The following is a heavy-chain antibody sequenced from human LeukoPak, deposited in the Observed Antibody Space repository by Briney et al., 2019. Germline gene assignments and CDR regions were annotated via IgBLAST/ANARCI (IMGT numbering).Heavy chain of an antibody. CDR1: GFTFSNSC. CDR3: ARGGSGWDFDF. V-gene: IGHV3-30*02. D-gene: IGHD6-25*01. CDR2: IRSDVINK. Sequence: PGGSLRLSCAASGFTFSNSCMHWVRQAPGKWLEWVAFIRSDVINKYYEACVKGRFTISRDDSKNTLHLQMNSLRAEDAAIYYCARGGSGWDFDFWGQGTLVTVSS. J-gene: IGHJ4*02.